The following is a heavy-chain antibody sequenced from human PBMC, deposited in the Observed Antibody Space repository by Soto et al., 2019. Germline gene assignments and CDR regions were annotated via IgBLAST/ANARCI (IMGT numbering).Heavy chain of an antibody. CDR3: ARGGGGYYDILTGYYPLDP. D-gene: IGHD3-9*01. J-gene: IGHJ5*02. CDR2: IYYSGST. Sequence: QVQLQESGPGLVEPSQTLSLTCSVSGGSISSGGYYWNWIRQHPGQGLEWIGYIYYSGSTYYNPSLKSRATISSDTSKNQFSLKLSSVTAADAGVYYCARGGGGYYDILTGYYPLDPWGQGTLVTVSS. CDR1: GGSISSGGYY. V-gene: IGHV4-31*03.